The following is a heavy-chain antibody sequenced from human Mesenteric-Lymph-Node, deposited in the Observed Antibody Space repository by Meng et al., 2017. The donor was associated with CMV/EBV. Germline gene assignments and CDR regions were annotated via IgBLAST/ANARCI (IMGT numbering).Heavy chain of an antibody. D-gene: IGHD3-10*01. CDR1: GFTFTSYG. V-gene: IGHV3-30*02. Sequence: GESLKISCAASGFTFTSYGMHWVRQAPGKGLEWVAFIHYDGSSKYYADSVRGRFTISRDNSENTLYLQMNSLRTADTTLYYCVKDYGSGSYWDYWGQGTLVTVSS. CDR2: IHYDGSSK. CDR3: VKDYGSGSYWDY. J-gene: IGHJ4*02.